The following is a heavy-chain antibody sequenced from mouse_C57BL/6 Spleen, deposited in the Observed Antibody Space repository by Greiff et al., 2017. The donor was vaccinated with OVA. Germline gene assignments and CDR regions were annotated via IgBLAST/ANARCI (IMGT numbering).Heavy chain of an antibody. CDR3: ARLGSKGFFDY. V-gene: IGHV1-69*01. J-gene: IGHJ2*01. CDR2: IDPSDSYT. D-gene: IGHD1-1*01. Sequence: QVQLQQSGAELVMPGASVKLSCKASGYTFTSYWMHWVKQRPGQGLEWIGEIDPSDSYTNYNQKFKGKSTLTVDKSSSTAYMQLSSLTSEDSAVYYCARLGSKGFFDYWGQGTTLTVSS. CDR1: GYTFTSYW.